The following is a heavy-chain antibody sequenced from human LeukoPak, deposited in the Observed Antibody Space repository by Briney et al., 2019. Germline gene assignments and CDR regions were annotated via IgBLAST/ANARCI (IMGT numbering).Heavy chain of an antibody. CDR3: AGSSGGEYYFDY. D-gene: IGHD1-14*01. CDR2: IIPIFGTA. CDR1: GGTFSSYA. J-gene: IGHJ4*02. Sequence: SVKVSCKASGGTFSSYAISWVRQAPGQGLEWMGRIIPIFGTANYAQKFQGRVTITTDESTSTAYMELSSLRSEDTAVYYCAGSSGGEYYFDYWGQGTLVTVSS. V-gene: IGHV1-69*05.